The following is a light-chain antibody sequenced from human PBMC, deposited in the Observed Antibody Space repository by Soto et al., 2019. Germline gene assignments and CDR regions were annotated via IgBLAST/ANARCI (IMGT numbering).Light chain of an antibody. CDR1: QSVSSN. CDR3: QQYNNWPRT. Sequence: EIVMTQSPATLSVSPGERATVSCRASQSVSSNLAWYQQKPGQAPRLLIYGASTRATGIPARFSGSGSGTEFTLTIGSLQSEEFAVYSCQQYNNWPRTFGQGTKLEIK. CDR2: GAS. J-gene: IGKJ2*01. V-gene: IGKV3-15*01.